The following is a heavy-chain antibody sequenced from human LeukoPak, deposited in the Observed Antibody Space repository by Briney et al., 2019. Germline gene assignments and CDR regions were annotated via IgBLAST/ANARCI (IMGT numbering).Heavy chain of an antibody. Sequence: GGSLRLSCAASGFTFSSYAMSWVRQAPGKGLEWVSAISGSGGSTYYADSVKGRFTISRDNSKNTLYLQMNSLRAEDTAVYYCAKGVPYYDSSGYGSFDYRGQGTLVTVSS. V-gene: IGHV3-23*01. D-gene: IGHD3-22*01. CDR2: ISGSGGST. CDR3: AKGVPYYDSSGYGSFDY. J-gene: IGHJ4*02. CDR1: GFTFSSYA.